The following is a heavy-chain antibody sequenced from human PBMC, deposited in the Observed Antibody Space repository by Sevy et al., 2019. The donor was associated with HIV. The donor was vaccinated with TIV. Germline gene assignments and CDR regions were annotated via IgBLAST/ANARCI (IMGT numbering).Heavy chain of an antibody. D-gene: IGHD3-22*01. CDR1: GFTFSTYW. V-gene: IGHV3-7*01. J-gene: IGHJ4*02. Sequence: GGSLRLSCAASGFTFSTYWMSWVRQAPGKGLEWVANIKQDGSERYYVDSVKGRFTISRDNAKNSLYLQMNSLRAEDMAVYYCARYYYDSSGYYLFDYWGQGTLVTVSS. CDR2: IKQDGSER. CDR3: ARYYYDSSGYYLFDY.